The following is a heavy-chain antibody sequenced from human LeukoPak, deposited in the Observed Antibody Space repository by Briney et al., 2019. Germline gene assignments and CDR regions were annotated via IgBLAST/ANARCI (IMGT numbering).Heavy chain of an antibody. V-gene: IGHV1-2*02. CDR3: ARPLDQGLRFFNY. D-gene: IGHD5-12*01. CDR1: GYTFTGYY. CDR2: INPNSGGT. Sequence: APVKVSCKASGYTFTGYYMHWVRQAPGQGLEWMGWINPNSGGTNYAQKFQGRVTMTRDTSISTAYMELSRLRSDDTAVYYCARPLDQGLRFFNYWGQGTLVTVSS. J-gene: IGHJ4*02.